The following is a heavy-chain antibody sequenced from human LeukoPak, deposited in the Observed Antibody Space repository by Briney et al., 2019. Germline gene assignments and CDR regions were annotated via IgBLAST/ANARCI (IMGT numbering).Heavy chain of an antibody. CDR1: GFTFSSYS. CDR2: ISSSSSYI. Sequence: PGGSLRLSCAASGFTFSSYSMNWVRQAPGKGLEWVSSISSSSSYIYYADSVKGRFTISRDNAKNSLYLQMNSLRAEDTAVYYCARYPQRWQLLYQGDYWGQGTLVTVSS. CDR3: ARYPQRWQLLYQGDY. D-gene: IGHD2-2*02. J-gene: IGHJ4*02. V-gene: IGHV3-21*01.